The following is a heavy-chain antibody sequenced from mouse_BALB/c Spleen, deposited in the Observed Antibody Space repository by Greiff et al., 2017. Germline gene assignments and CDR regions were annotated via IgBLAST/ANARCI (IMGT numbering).Heavy chain of an antibody. CDR2: IDTSDSYT. Sequence: VQLQQSGPELVMPGASVKMSCKASGYTFTDYWMHWVKQRPGQGLEWIGAIDTSDSYTSYNQKFKGKATLTVDESSSTAYMQLSSLTSEDSAVYYCARATTADWYFDVWGAGTTVTVSA. J-gene: IGHJ1*01. CDR1: GYTFTDYW. V-gene: IGHV1-69*01. D-gene: IGHD1-2*01. CDR3: ARATTADWYFDV.